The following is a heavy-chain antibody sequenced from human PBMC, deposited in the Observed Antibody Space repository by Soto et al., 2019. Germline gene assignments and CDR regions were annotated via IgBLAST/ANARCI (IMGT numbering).Heavy chain of an antibody. V-gene: IGHV3-30*18. CDR3: AKDLRTTISYYGMDV. CDR2: ISYDETNE. CDR1: GFTFGSHG. J-gene: IGHJ6*02. Sequence: QVQLVESGGGLVQPGGSLRLACVASGFTFGSHGMHWVRQAPGKGLEWVAVISYDETNEHYVDSVKGRFTISRHNSKSILYLQMNRLRPADTAVYKCAKDLRTTISYYGMDVWGQGTTVTVSS.